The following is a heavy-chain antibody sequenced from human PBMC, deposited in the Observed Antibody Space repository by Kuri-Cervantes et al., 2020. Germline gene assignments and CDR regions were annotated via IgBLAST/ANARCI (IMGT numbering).Heavy chain of an antibody. J-gene: IGHJ4*02. CDR1: EYTFTSYD. Sequence: ASVKVSCKASEYTFTSYDINWVRQATGQGLEWMGILNPSGGSTSYAQKFQGRVTMTRDTATSTVYMELNSLRSEDTAVYHCARDQTAVAGPFDYWGQGTLVTVSS. V-gene: IGHV1-46*01. CDR2: LNPSGGST. CDR3: ARDQTAVAGPFDY. D-gene: IGHD6-19*01.